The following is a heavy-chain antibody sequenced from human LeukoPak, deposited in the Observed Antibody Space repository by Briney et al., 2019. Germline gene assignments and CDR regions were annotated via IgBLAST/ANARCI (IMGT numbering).Heavy chain of an antibody. CDR1: GFTFSSFA. CDR3: AKDMAGGGTYFDC. J-gene: IGHJ4*02. Sequence: GGSLRLSCAAPGFTFSSFAMSWVRQAPGKGLEWLSAISDSGGATFYADSVKGRFTISRDNSKNMLYQQVNSLRAEDTAVYYCAKDMAGGGTYFDCWGQGTQVTVSS. V-gene: IGHV3-23*01. D-gene: IGHD2-15*01. CDR2: ISDSGGAT.